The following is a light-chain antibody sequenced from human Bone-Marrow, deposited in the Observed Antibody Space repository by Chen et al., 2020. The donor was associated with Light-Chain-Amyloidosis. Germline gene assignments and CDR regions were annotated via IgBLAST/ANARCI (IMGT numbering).Light chain of an antibody. V-gene: IGLV2-23*02. CDR3: CSYGGRFSLM. CDR2: GVN. CDR1: YSDVGSHNF. Sequence: QSALTQPASVSGSPGQSVTIAGTGSYSDVGSHNFVSWYQLHPGRAPKLILYGVNNRPSGVSERFSGSKTDNTASLTISGLLGEDEADYYCCSYGGRFSLMFGGGTRLTVL. J-gene: IGLJ3*02.